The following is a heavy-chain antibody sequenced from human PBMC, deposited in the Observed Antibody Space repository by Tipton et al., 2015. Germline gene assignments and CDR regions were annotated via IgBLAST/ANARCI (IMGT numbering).Heavy chain of an antibody. CDR1: TYSISRDSY. Sequence: TLSLTCTISTYSISRDSYWGWIRQPPGKGLEWIGAISHSGSTYYNPSLKSRVTISVDTSKNQFSLKLRSVTAADTAVYYCAREAYSSSGLIFDYWGQGTLVTVSS. CDR2: ISHSGST. V-gene: IGHV4-38-2*02. J-gene: IGHJ4*02. CDR3: AREAYSSSGLIFDY. D-gene: IGHD6-6*01.